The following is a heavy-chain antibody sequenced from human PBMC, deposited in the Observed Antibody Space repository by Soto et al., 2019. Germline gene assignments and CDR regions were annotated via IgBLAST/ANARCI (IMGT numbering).Heavy chain of an antibody. Sequence: QAQVVQSGAEVKEPGASVKVSCKTSGYTLNNYYIHWARQAPGQGLQWMGMINVRGGNTFYAQEFQVRVAMTSDTSAGPVYMELNGLTSDDTAAYYCATSLGREFATGDYWGQGSLVTVSS. V-gene: IGHV1-46*02. J-gene: IGHJ4*02. CDR2: INVRGGNT. D-gene: IGHD2-15*01. CDR1: GYTLNNYY. CDR3: ATSLGREFATGDY.